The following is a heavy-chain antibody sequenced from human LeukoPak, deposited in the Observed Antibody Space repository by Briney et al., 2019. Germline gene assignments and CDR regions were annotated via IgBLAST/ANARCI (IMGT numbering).Heavy chain of an antibody. CDR2: IGTAGDT. CDR1: GFTFSRYD. Sequence: GGSLRLSCAASGFTFSRYDVHWVRQVTGKGLQWVAGIGTAGDTYYAGSVKGRFTISRDNAKNTLNLQMNSLRAEDTAVYYCARDLGQYYDTSDNWFDPWGQGTLVTVSS. D-gene: IGHD3-22*01. V-gene: IGHV3-13*01. J-gene: IGHJ5*02. CDR3: ARDLGQYYDTSDNWFDP.